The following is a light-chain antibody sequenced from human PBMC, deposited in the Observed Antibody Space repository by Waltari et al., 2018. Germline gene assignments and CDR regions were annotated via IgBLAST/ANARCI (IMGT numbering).Light chain of an antibody. J-gene: IGKJ1*01. CDR1: QSISSW. CDR2: KAS. V-gene: IGKV1-5*03. Sequence: DIQLTQSPSTLSASVADRVTITCRASQSISSWLAWSQQKPGQAPKLLIYKASSLESGVLSRFIGSGSGTEFTLTISSLQPDDCATYYCQQYNSYSQTFGQGTKVEIK. CDR3: QQYNSYSQT.